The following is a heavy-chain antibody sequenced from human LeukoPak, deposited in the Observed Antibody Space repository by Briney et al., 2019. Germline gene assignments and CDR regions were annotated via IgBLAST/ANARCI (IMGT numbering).Heavy chain of an antibody. D-gene: IGHD1-26*01. J-gene: IGHJ4*02. CDR1: GYTFTDYY. Sequence: ASVTVSCKASGYTFTDYYMHWVRQAPGQGLEWMGWINPNSGGANYAQQLQGRVTMTRDTSISTAYLQWSSLKASDTAMYYCARRVHRGGSYSSHSDYWGQGTLVTVSS. CDR2: INPNSGGA. V-gene: IGHV1-2*02. CDR3: ARRVHRGGSYSSHSDY.